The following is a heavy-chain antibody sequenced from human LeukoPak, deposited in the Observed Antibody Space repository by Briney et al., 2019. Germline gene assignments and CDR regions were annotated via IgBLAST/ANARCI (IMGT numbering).Heavy chain of an antibody. D-gene: IGHD3-22*01. CDR2: ISSNSSYI. J-gene: IGHJ4*02. CDR3: ARDPGDSSGYYLYYYFDY. V-gene: IGHV3-21*01. CDR1: GFTFSSYS. Sequence: PGGSLRLSCAASGFTFSSYSMNWVRQAPGKGLEWVSSISSNSSYIYYADSVKGRFTISRDNAKNSLYLQMNSLRAEDTAVYYCARDPGDSSGYYLYYYFDYWGQGTLVTVSS.